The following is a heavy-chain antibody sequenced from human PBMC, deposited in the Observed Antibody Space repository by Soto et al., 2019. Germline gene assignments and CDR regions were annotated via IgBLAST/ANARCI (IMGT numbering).Heavy chain of an antibody. CDR1: GYTFTGYY. J-gene: IGHJ6*02. V-gene: IGHV1-2*04. CDR3: ARGFRSVYYGSGSYWGERGYSYYYGLDV. Sequence: ASVKVSCKASGYTFTGYYMHWVRQAPGQGLEWMGWINPNSGGTNYAQKFQGWVTMTRDTSISTAYMELSRLRSDDTAVYYCARGFRSVYYGSGSYWGERGYSYYYGLDVWGQGTTVTVSS. D-gene: IGHD3-10*01. CDR2: INPNSGGT.